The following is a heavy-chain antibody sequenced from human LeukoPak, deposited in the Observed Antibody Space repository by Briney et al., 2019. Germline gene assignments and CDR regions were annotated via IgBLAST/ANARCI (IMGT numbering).Heavy chain of an antibody. V-gene: IGHV1-46*01. CDR1: GYTFTSYY. CDR3: ARDHREMYYYGSGSYPYNWFDP. D-gene: IGHD3-10*01. J-gene: IGHJ5*02. Sequence: ASVKVSCKASGYTFTSYYMHWVRQAPGQGLEWMGIINPSGGSTSYAQKFQGRVTMTTDTSTSTAYMELRSLRSGDTAVYYCARDHREMYYYGSGSYPYNWFDPWGQGTLVTVSS. CDR2: INPSGGST.